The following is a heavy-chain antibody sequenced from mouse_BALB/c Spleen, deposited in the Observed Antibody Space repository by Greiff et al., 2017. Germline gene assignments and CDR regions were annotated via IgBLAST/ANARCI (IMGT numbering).Heavy chain of an antibody. V-gene: IGHV5-17*02. CDR3: ARLPLDY. Sequence: EVQVVESGGGLVQPGGSRKLSCAASGFTFSSFGMHWVRQAPEKGLEWVAYISSGSSTIYYADTVKGRCTISRDNPKNTLFLQMTSLRSEDTAMYYCARLPLDYWGQGTTLTVSS. CDR2: ISSGSSTI. J-gene: IGHJ2*01. CDR1: GFTFSSFG.